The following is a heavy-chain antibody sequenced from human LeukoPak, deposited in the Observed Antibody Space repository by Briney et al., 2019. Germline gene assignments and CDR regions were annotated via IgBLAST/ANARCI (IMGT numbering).Heavy chain of an antibody. CDR2: INHSGST. D-gene: IGHD6-19*01. V-gene: IGHV4-34*01. Sequence: SETLSLTCAVYGGSFSGYYWSWIRQPPGKGLEWIGEINHSGSTNYNPSLRSRVTMSVDTSKNQFSLKLSSVTAADTAVYYCARDWAGYSSGWHPFDYWGREPWSPSPQ. CDR3: ARDWAGYSSGWHPFDY. J-gene: IGHJ4*02. CDR1: GGSFSGYY.